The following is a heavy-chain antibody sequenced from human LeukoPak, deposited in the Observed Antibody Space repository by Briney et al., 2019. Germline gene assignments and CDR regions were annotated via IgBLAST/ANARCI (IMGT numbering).Heavy chain of an antibody. J-gene: IGHJ3*02. Sequence: PSETLSLTCAVYGGSFSGYYWSWIRQPPGKGLEWIGEINHSGSTNYNPSLESRVTISVDTSKNQFSLKLSSVTAADTAVYYCARDGLWIQNTFDIWGQGTMVTVSS. D-gene: IGHD5-18*01. CDR3: ARDGLWIQNTFDI. CDR2: INHSGST. V-gene: IGHV4-34*01. CDR1: GGSFSGYY.